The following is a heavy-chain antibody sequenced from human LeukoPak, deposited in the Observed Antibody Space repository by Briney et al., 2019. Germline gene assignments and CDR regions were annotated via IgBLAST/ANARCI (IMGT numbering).Heavy chain of an antibody. Sequence: GGSLRLSCAASGFTFSSYAMSWVRQAPGKGLEWVSAISGSGGSTYYADSVKGRFTISRDNSKNTLYLQMNSLRAEDTAVYYCAKGPIVAVAGAGYFDYWGQGTLVTVSS. CDR3: AKGPIVAVAGAGYFDY. D-gene: IGHD6-19*01. CDR1: GFTFSSYA. CDR2: ISGSGGST. V-gene: IGHV3-23*01. J-gene: IGHJ4*02.